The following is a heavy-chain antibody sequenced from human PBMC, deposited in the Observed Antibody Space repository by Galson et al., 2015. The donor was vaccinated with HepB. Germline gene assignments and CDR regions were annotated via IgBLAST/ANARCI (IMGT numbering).Heavy chain of an antibody. Sequence: SLRLSCAASGFTFSSYSMNWVRQAPGKGLEWVSSISSSSSYIYYADSVKGRFTISRDNAKNSLYLQMNSLRAEDTAVYYCASSAEDSSGWYGGLYYYYGMDVWGQGTTVTVSS. CDR3: ASSAEDSSGWYGGLYYYYGMDV. CDR2: ISSSSSYI. CDR1: GFTFSSYS. V-gene: IGHV3-21*01. D-gene: IGHD6-19*01. J-gene: IGHJ6*02.